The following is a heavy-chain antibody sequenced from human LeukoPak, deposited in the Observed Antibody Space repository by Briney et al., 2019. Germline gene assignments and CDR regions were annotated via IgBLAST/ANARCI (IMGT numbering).Heavy chain of an antibody. CDR3: ARVPWSGYYNYSDY. Sequence: PSETLSLTXTVSGYSISSGYYWGWIRQPPGKGLEWIGSIYHSGSTYYNPSLKSRVTISVDTSKNQFSLKLSSVTAADTAVYYCARVPWSGYYNYSDYWGQGTLVTVSS. V-gene: IGHV4-38-2*02. D-gene: IGHD3-3*01. J-gene: IGHJ4*02. CDR2: IYHSGST. CDR1: GYSISSGYY.